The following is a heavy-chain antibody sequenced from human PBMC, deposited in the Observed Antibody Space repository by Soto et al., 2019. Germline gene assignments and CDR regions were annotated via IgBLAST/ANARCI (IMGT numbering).Heavy chain of an antibody. D-gene: IGHD2-2*01. V-gene: IGHV4-30-4*01. CDR2: IYYSGST. CDR1: GGSISSGDYY. J-gene: IGHJ5*02. CDR3: AGQFVSSMNNWFDP. Sequence: PSETLSLTCTVSGGSISSGDYYWSWIRQPPGKGLEWIGYIYYSGSTYYNPSLKSRVTISVDTSKNQFSLKLSSVTAADTAVYYCAGQFVSSMNNWFDPWGQGTLVTAPQ.